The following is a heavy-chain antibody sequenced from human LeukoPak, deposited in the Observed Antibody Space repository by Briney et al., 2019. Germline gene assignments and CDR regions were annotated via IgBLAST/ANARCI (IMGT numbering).Heavy chain of an antibody. CDR3: AREGYCSGGSCYSGPLGY. CDR1: GFTFSTYW. CDR2: IKQDGSEK. Sequence: PGGSLRLSCAASGFTFSTYWMSWVRQAPGKGLEWVANIKQDGSEKYYVDSVKGRFTISRDNAKNSLYLQMNSLRAEDTAVYYCAREGYCSGGSCYSGPLGYWGQGTLVTVSS. V-gene: IGHV3-7*01. J-gene: IGHJ4*02. D-gene: IGHD2-15*01.